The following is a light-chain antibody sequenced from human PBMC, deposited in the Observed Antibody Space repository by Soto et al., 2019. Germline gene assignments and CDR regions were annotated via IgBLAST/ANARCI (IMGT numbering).Light chain of an antibody. V-gene: IGKV1-39*01. CDR1: QSISNY. Sequence: DIQMTQSPFSLSAPVGDRVTITCWASQSISNYLNWYQQKQGKAPKLLIYAASTLQSGVPSRFSGSGSGTDFTLTISSLQPEDSATYYCQQSYGTPINFGQGTRLDIK. J-gene: IGKJ5*01. CDR3: QQSYGTPIN. CDR2: AAS.